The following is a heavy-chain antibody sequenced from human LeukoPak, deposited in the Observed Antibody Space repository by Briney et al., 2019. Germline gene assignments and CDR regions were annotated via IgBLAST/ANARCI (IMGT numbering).Heavy chain of an antibody. CDR3: ARRSSAGNWFDP. Sequence: ASVKVSRKASGYTFTSYGISWVRQAPGQGLEWMGWISAYNGNTNYAQKLQGRVTMTTDTSTSTAYMELRSLRSDDTAVYYCARRSSAGNWFDPWGQGTLVTVSS. CDR2: ISAYNGNT. V-gene: IGHV1-18*01. J-gene: IGHJ5*02. CDR1: GYTFTSYG. D-gene: IGHD1-26*01.